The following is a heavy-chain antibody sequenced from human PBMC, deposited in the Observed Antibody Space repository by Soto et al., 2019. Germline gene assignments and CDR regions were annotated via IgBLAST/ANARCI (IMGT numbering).Heavy chain of an antibody. J-gene: IGHJ6*02. CDR2: ISGSGGST. CDR1: GFTFSSYA. Sequence: GGSLRLSCAASGFTFSSYAMSWVRQAPGKGLEWVSAISGSGGSTYYADSVKGRFTISRDNSKNTLYLQMNSLRAEDTAVYYCAKAGRIVVAPAAILRSGMAVWGQGTTVTASS. D-gene: IGHD2-2*01. CDR3: AKAGRIVVAPAAILRSGMAV. V-gene: IGHV3-23*01.